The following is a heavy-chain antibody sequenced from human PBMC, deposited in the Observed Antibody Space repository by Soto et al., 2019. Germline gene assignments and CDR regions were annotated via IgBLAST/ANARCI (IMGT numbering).Heavy chain of an antibody. CDR1: GGSISSGGYS. J-gene: IGHJ4*02. CDR3: AAGGGLPRYY. CDR2: IYHSGST. Sequence: SETLSLICAVSGGSISSGGYSWSWIRQPPGKGLEWIGYIYHSGSTYYNPSLKSRVTISVDRSKNQFSPKLSSVTAADTAVYYCAAGGGLPRYYWGQGTLVTVSS. V-gene: IGHV4-30-2*01. D-gene: IGHD5-12*01.